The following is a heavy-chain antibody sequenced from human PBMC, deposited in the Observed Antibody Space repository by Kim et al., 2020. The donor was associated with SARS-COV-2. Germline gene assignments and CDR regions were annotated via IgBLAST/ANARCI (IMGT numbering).Heavy chain of an antibody. J-gene: IGHJ3*02. Sequence: GGSLRLSCAASGFTFDDYAMHWVRQAPGKGLEWVSGISWNSGSIGYADSVKGRFTISRDNAKNSLYLQMNSLRAEDTALYYCAKDIYGSGSYGAFDIWGQGTMVTVSS. CDR2: ISWNSGSI. CDR3: AKDIYGSGSYGAFDI. CDR1: GFTFDDYA. V-gene: IGHV3-9*01. D-gene: IGHD3-10*01.